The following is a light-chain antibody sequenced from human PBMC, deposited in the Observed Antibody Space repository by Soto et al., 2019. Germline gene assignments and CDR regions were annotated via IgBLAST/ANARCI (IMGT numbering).Light chain of an antibody. CDR1: QSISSS. Sequence: DIQMTQSPSTLSASVGDRVSIACRASQSISSSLAWYQQKPGKAPKLLIYDASSFESEVPSRFSASRSGTAITRSLTSLATQDFATDYCPHYHSDSWEFGQGTQVDIK. CDR3: PHYHSDSWE. V-gene: IGKV1-5*01. J-gene: IGKJ1*01. CDR2: DAS.